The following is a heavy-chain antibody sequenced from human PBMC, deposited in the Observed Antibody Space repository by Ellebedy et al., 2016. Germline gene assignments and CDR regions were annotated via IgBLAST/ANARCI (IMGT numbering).Heavy chain of an antibody. J-gene: IGHJ4*02. CDR2: ISAYNGNT. V-gene: IGHV1-18*01. D-gene: IGHD2-2*02. Sequence: ASVKVSCXASGYTFTSYGISWVRQAPGQGLEWMGWISAYNGNTNYAQKLQGRVTMTTDTSTSTAYMELRSLRSDDTAVYYCARDLGHPDIVVVPAAIPGTCDYWGQGTLVTVSS. CDR1: GYTFTSYG. CDR3: ARDLGHPDIVVVPAAIPGTCDY.